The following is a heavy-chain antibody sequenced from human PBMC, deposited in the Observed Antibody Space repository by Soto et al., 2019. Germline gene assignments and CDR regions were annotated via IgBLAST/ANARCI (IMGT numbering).Heavy chain of an antibody. CDR1: GFSFSIFE. Sequence: GGSLRLSCTASGFSFSIFEMSWVRQAPGKGLEWVSYINSSGSSIYYADSVKGRFTISRDNAKSSLYLQMNSLRVEDTAVYYCARDQSDRSGNHFEFYYYYGMDVWGQGITFTVSS. D-gene: IGHD3-22*01. CDR3: ARDQSDRSGNHFEFYYYYGMDV. J-gene: IGHJ6*02. CDR2: INSSGSSI. V-gene: IGHV3-48*03.